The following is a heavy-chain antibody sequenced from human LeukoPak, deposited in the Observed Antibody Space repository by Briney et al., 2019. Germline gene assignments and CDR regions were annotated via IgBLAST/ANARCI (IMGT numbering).Heavy chain of an antibody. V-gene: IGHV1-18*01. CDR2: ISANNGNT. CDR1: GYTLSSHG. J-gene: IGHJ4*02. D-gene: IGHD3-10*01. Sequence: GASVKVSCKASGYTLSSHGITWVRHAPGQGLEWMGWISANNGNTNYAQKLQGRVTVTTDTSTSIAYMELRSLRSDDTAVYYCAREGTAGRYYFDYWGQGTLVTVSS. CDR3: AREGTAGRYYFDY.